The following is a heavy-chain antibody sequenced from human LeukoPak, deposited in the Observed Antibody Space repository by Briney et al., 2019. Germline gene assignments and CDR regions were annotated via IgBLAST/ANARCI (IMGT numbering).Heavy chain of an antibody. Sequence: GGSLRLSCAASGFTFSSYAMHWVRQAPGKGLEWVAVISYDGSNKYYADSVKGRFTISRDNSKNTLYLQMNSLRAEDTAVHYCARAGYCSSTSCHPFFDYWGQGTLVTVSS. CDR2: ISYDGSNK. D-gene: IGHD2-2*01. V-gene: IGHV3-30*01. J-gene: IGHJ4*02. CDR1: GFTFSSYA. CDR3: ARAGYCSSTSCHPFFDY.